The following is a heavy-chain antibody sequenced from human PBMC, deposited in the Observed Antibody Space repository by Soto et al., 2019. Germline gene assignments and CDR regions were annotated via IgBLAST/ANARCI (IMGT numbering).Heavy chain of an antibody. CDR3: ASPYCSSTSCYASPLDY. CDR2: ISSSGSTI. D-gene: IGHD2-2*01. CDR1: GFTFSDYY. J-gene: IGHJ4*02. Sequence: GGSLRLSCAASGFTFSDYYMSWIRQAPGKGLEWVSYISSSGSTIYYADSVKGRFTISRDNAKNSLYLQMNSLRAEDTAVYYCASPYCSSTSCYASPLDYWGQGTLVTVSS. V-gene: IGHV3-11*01.